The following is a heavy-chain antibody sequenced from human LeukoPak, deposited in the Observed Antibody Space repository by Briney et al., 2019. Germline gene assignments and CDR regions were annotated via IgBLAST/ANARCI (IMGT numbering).Heavy chain of an antibody. J-gene: IGHJ4*02. Sequence: GGSLRLSCADSGFTFGRYWMHWVRQAPGKGLVWVSHITTDGSGTSYADSVKGRFTISRDNAKNTLYLQMNSLRAEDTAVYYCARGLNYGGNFYYFDYWGQGTLVTVSS. D-gene: IGHD4-23*01. CDR2: ITTDGSGT. CDR3: ARGLNYGGNFYYFDY. V-gene: IGHV3-74*01. CDR1: GFTFGRYW.